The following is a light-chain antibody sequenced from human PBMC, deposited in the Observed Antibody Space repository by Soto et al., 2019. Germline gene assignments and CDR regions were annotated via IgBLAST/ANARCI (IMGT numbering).Light chain of an antibody. CDR1: QSVSSSS. J-gene: IGKJ1*01. V-gene: IGKV3-20*02. Sequence: EIVLTQSPGTLSLSPGQRATLSCRASQSVSSSSLAWYQQRPGQAPRLLIYGASRRATGIPARFSGSGSGTEVARPIGRLQTEDSAGYIREPYNKWWTGGEGTKVDIK. CDR2: GAS. CDR3: EPYNKWWT.